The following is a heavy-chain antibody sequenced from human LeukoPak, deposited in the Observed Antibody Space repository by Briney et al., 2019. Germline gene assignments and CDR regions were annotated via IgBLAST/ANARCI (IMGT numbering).Heavy chain of an antibody. CDR3: ARDTSLYCSGGSCYSDYFDY. Sequence: GGSLRLSCAASGFTFSSYWMHWVRQAPGEGLVWVSRINNDGSSTNYADSVKGRFTISRDNAKYTLYLQMDSLRAEDTAVYYCARDTSLYCSGGSCYSDYFDYWGQGTLVTVSS. CDR2: INNDGSST. V-gene: IGHV3-74*01. J-gene: IGHJ4*02. D-gene: IGHD2-15*01. CDR1: GFTFSSYW.